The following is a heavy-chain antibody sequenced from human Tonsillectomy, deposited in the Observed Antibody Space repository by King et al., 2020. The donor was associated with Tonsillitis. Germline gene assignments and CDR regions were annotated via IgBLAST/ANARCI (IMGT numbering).Heavy chain of an antibody. J-gene: IGHJ4*02. D-gene: IGHD6-6*01. Sequence: QLVQSGAEVKKPGESLKISCKGSGYRFTNHWIDWVRQKPGRGLEWVGIIDPRDSDTKYSPAFEDQVTFSVDKSINTAYLQWGSLKDSDTAIYYCARHSLEYGSSSTPLDSWGQGTLVIVSS. CDR3: ARHSLEYGSSSTPLDS. CDR1: GYRFTNHW. CDR2: IDPRDSDT. V-gene: IGHV5-51*01.